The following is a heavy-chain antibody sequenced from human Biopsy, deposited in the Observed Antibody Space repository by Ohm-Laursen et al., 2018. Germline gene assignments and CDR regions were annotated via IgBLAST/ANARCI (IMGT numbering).Heavy chain of an antibody. D-gene: IGHD1-26*01. J-gene: IGHJ4*02. CDR3: ARDALGGGSYRFFY. CDR1: GGTFTNYA. V-gene: IGHV1-69*01. Sequence: ESSVTASCKASGGTFTNYAISWVRQAPGQGLEWMGGIIPIFGTANYAQKFQGRVTITADESTSTAYMELSSPRSDDTAVYYCARDALGGGSYRFFYWGQGSLVTVSS. CDR2: IIPIFGTA.